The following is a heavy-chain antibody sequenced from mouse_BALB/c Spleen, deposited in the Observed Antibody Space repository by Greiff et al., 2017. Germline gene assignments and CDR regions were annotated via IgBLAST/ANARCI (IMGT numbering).Heavy chain of an antibody. J-gene: IGHJ3*01. CDR3: ARYEGYGYDWFAY. V-gene: IGHV1-14*01. CDR1: GYTFTSYV. D-gene: IGHD2-2*01. CDR2: INPYNDGT. Sequence: VQLKQSGPELVKPGASVKMSCKASGYTFTSYVMHWVKQKPGQGLEWIGYINPYNDGTKYNEKFKGKATLTSDKSSSTAYMELSSLTSEDSAVYYCARYEGYGYDWFAYWGQGTLVTVSA.